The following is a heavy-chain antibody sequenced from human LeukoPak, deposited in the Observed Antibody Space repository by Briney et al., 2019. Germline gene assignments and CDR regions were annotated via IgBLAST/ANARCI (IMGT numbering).Heavy chain of an antibody. CDR2: INHSGST. Sequence: SETLSLTCAVYGGSFSGYYWSWIRQPPGKGLEWIGEINHSGSTNYNPSLKSRVTISVDTSKNQFSLKLSSVTAADTAVYYCARHAVVATTYYFDYWGQGTLVTVSP. CDR1: GGSFSGYY. CDR3: ARHAVVATTYYFDY. V-gene: IGHV4-34*01. J-gene: IGHJ4*02. D-gene: IGHD5-24*01.